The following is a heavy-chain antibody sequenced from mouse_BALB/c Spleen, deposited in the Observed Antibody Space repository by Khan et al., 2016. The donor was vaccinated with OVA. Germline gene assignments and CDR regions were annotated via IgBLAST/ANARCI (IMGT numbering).Heavy chain of an antibody. J-gene: IGHJ2*01. CDR1: GYSFTGYF. V-gene: IGHV1-20*02. CDR3: ARIYGSDFDY. Sequence: VQLQQSGPELVKPGASVKISCKASGYSFTGYFMNWVIQSHGKSLEWIGRINPHIGETFYNQKFKGKATLTVDESSSTAHMELRSLATEDSACYYCARIYGSDFDYWGQGTTLTVSS. CDR2: INPHIGET. D-gene: IGHD1-1*01.